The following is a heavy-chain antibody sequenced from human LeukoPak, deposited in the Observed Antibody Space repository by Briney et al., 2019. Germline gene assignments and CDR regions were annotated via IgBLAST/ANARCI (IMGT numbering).Heavy chain of an antibody. D-gene: IGHD6-13*01. CDR2: INPNSGGT. CDR3: ARDFVAAAGTFWFDP. J-gene: IGHJ5*02. V-gene: IGHV1-2*02. Sequence: ASVKVSCKASGYTFTGYYMHWVRQAPGQGLGWMGWINPNSGGTNYAQKFQGRVTMTRDTSISTAYMELSRLRSDDTAVYYCARDFVAAAGTFWFDPWGQGTLVTVSS. CDR1: GYTFTGYY.